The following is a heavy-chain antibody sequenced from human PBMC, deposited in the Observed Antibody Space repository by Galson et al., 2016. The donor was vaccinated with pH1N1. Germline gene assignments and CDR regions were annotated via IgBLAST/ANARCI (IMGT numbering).Heavy chain of an antibody. CDR3: ARGEGCCSGDQCYCAFEI. CDR1: GGTFSSYA. CDR2: VIPVFGTT. D-gene: IGHD2-15*01. J-gene: IGHJ3*02. Sequence: SVKVSCKAFGGTFSSYAITWVRQAPGQGLEWMGGVIPVFGTTNYAPKFQGRVTITAGESMSTAYMGLSSLKSEDTAVYYCARGEGCCSGDQCYCAFEIWGQGTMVTVPS. V-gene: IGHV1-69*13.